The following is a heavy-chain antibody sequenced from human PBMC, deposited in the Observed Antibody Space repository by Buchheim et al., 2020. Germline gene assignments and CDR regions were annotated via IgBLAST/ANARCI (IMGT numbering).Heavy chain of an antibody. CDR3: ASEAATMRGMDV. CDR2: MNPNSGKT. D-gene: IGHD1/OR15-1a*01. V-gene: IGHV1-8*01. Sequence: QVQLVQSGAEVKKPGASVKVSCKTSGSTFTNHDINWVRQATGQGLEWMGWMNPNSGKTGYGQKFQGRDTMTWDTSLNTAYMELSSLRFDDTAVYYCASEAATMRGMDVWGQGTT. CDR1: GSTFTNHD. J-gene: IGHJ6*02.